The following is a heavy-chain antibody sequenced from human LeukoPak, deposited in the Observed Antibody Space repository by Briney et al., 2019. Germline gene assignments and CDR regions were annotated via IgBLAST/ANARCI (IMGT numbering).Heavy chain of an antibody. V-gene: IGHV3-21*01. CDR2: ISSSSSYI. Sequence: PGGSLRLSCAASGFTFSSYSMNWVRQAPGKWLEWVSSISSSSSYIYYADSVKGRFTISRDNAKNSLYLQMNSLRAEDTAVYYCARGRIAAAGLDAFDIWGQGTMVTVSS. D-gene: IGHD6-13*01. CDR1: GFTFSSYS. J-gene: IGHJ3*02. CDR3: ARGRIAAAGLDAFDI.